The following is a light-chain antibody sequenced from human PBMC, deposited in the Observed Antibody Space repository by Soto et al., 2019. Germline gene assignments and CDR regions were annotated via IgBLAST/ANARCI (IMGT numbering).Light chain of an antibody. Sequence: QSVLTQPPSASGSPGQSVTISCTGTSSDVGGYKYVSWYQQHPGKAPKLMIYEVTKRPSGVPDRFSGSKSGNTASLTVSGLQAEDEADYFCSSYAGSYTYVFGGGTKVTVL. J-gene: IGLJ1*01. CDR3: SSYAGSYTYV. CDR1: SSDVGGYKY. V-gene: IGLV2-8*01. CDR2: EVT.